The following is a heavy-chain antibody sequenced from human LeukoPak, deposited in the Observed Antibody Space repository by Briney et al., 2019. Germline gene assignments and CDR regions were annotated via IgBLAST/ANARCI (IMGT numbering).Heavy chain of an antibody. J-gene: IGHJ4*02. CDR2: ISAYNGNT. D-gene: IGHD6-13*01. CDR1: GYTFTSYG. V-gene: IGHV1-18*01. CDR3: ARDGHRSSWEYYFDY. Sequence: ASVTVSCTASGYTFTSYGISWVRQAPGQGLEWMGWISAYNGNTNYAQKLQGRVTMTTDTSTSTAYMELRSLRSDDTAVYYCARDGHRSSWEYYFDYWGQGTLVTVSS.